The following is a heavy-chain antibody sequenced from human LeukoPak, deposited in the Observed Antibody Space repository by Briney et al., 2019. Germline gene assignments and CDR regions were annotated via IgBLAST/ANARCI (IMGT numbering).Heavy chain of an antibody. CDR1: RYTFTSYY. V-gene: IGHV1-46*01. Sequence: ASVKVSCKASRYTFTSYYMHWVRQAPGQGLEWMGIINPSGGSTSYAQKFQGRVTMTRDMSTSTVYMELSSLRSEDTAVYYCARDLFKGCSGGSCYEAAFDYWGQGTLVTVSS. CDR3: ARDLFKGCSGGSCYEAAFDY. CDR2: INPSGGST. D-gene: IGHD2-15*01. J-gene: IGHJ4*02.